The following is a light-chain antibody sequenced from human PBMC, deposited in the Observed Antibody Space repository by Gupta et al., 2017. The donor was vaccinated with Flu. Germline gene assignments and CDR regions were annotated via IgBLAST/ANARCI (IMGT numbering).Light chain of an antibody. CDR2: NND. CDR1: SSNIGSNT. CDR3: AAWDDNLNGWV. Sequence: SVLTQPPSASGTPGQRITISCSGSSSNIGSNTVNWYRQLPGTAPKPLIYNNDQRPSGVPARFSGSKSGTSASLDIXGXQAEDEXDYYCAAWDDNLNGWVFGGGTKLTAL. V-gene: IGLV1-44*01. J-gene: IGLJ3*02.